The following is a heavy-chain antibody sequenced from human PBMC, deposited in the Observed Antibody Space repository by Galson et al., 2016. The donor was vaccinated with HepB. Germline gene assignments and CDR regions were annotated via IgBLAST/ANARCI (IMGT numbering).Heavy chain of an antibody. Sequence: SLRLSCAASGFTFSTYCMHWVRQAPGKGLVWVSRINSDGVSTNYADSVKGRFTISRDNTKNTLYLQMNSLRADDTAVYYCARDYSYGFDSWGQGTLVTVSS. D-gene: IGHD5-18*01. J-gene: IGHJ4*02. V-gene: IGHV3-74*01. CDR1: GFTFSTYC. CDR2: INSDGVST. CDR3: ARDYSYGFDS.